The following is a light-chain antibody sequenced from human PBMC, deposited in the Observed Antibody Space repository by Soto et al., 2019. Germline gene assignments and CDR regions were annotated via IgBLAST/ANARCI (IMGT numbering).Light chain of an antibody. Sequence: EIVLTQSPATLSSSPGERATVSCRASQSVRRYLAWYQQKPGQAPRLLIYDASNRATGIPARFSGSGSGTDFTLTISSLEPEDFAVYYCQQRSNWPPVTFGQGTRLEIK. CDR3: QQRSNWPPVT. CDR1: QSVRRY. CDR2: DAS. V-gene: IGKV3-11*01. J-gene: IGKJ5*01.